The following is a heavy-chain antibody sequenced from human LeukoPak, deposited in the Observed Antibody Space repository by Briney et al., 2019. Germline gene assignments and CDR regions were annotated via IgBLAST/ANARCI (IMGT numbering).Heavy chain of an antibody. CDR1: GFTFSDYY. J-gene: IGHJ6*03. D-gene: IGHD3-3*01. CDR2: ISSSGSTI. CDR3: ARAQYYDFWSGYYTGYYYYYYMDV. Sequence: PGGSLRLSCAASGFTFSDYYMSWIRQAPGKGLEWVSYISSSGSTIYYADSVKGRFTISRDNAKNSLYLQMNSLRAEDTALYYCARAQYYDFWSGYYTGYYYYYYMDVWGKGTTVTVSS. V-gene: IGHV3-11*01.